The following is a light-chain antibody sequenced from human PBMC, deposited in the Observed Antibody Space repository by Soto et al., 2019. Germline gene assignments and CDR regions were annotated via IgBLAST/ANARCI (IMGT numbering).Light chain of an antibody. V-gene: IGLV2-8*01. Sequence: QSALTQPPSASGSPGESVTISCTGSSSDVGGHNHVSWYQQHPGKAPKLMIYEVSKRPSGVPGRFSGSKSVNTASLTVTGLQAEDEADYYCSSYAGNMNLIFGGGTKLPVL. CDR1: SSDVGGHNH. J-gene: IGLJ2*01. CDR2: EVS. CDR3: SSYAGNMNLI.